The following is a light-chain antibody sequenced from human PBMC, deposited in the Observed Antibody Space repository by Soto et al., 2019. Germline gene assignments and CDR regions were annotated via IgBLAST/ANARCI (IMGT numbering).Light chain of an antibody. Sequence: QSALTQPASVSGSPGQSITISCTGTSSDVGNYNIVSWYQHHPGKAPKLMIYEVSKRPSGVSNRFSGSKSGDTASLTISGLQAEDEADYYCCSYAGSNYVFGTGTKLTVL. CDR3: CSYAGSNYV. V-gene: IGLV2-23*02. J-gene: IGLJ1*01. CDR2: EVS. CDR1: SSDVGNYNI.